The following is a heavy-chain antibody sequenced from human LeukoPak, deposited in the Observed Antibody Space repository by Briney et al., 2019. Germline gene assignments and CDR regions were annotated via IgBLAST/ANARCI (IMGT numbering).Heavy chain of an antibody. D-gene: IGHD3-3*01. CDR1: VYTFTSYG. Sequence: GASVKVSCKASVYTFTSYGISWVRQAPGQGLEWMGWINPNSGGTNYAQKFQGRVTMTRDTSISTAYMELSRLRSDDTAVYYCAREPLGAFDIWGQGTMVTVSS. J-gene: IGHJ3*02. CDR3: AREPLGAFDI. CDR2: INPNSGGT. V-gene: IGHV1-2*02.